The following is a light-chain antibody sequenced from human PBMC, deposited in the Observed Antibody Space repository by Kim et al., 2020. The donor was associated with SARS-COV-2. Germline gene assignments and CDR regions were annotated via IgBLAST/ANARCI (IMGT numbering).Light chain of an antibody. CDR2: DQN. J-gene: IGLJ2*01. CDR3: SSRDTSGDLVV. V-gene: IGLV3-19*01. Sequence: LRQTVRITCQGDSLRKYYATWYQQKPGQAPLLVLYDQNSRPSGIPDRFSGSSSGNTASLTITGAQAEDEADYYCSSRDTSGDLVVFGGGTQLTVL. CDR1: SLRKYY.